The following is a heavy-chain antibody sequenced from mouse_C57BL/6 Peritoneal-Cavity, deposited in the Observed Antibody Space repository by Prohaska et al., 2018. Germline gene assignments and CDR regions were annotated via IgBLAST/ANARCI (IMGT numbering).Heavy chain of an antibody. V-gene: IGHV7-1*01. J-gene: IGHJ1*03. CDR1: GFTFSDFY. CDR3: ARDSNYWYFDV. Sequence: EVKLVESGGGLVQSGRSLRLSCATSGFTFSDFYMEWVRQAPGKGLEWIAASRNKANDYTTEYSASVKGRSIVSRDTSQSILYLQMNALRAEDTAIYYCARDSNYWYFDVWGTGTTVTVSS. D-gene: IGHD2-5*01. CDR2: SRNKANDYTT.